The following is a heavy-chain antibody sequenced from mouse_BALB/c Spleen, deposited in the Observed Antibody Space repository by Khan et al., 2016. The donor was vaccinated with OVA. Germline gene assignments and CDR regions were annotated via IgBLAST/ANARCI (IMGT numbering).Heavy chain of an antibody. D-gene: IGHD1-2*01. CDR3: ARRNYFGYTFAY. Sequence: QVQLQQSGAELARPGASVKLSCKASGYTFTDYYINWVKQRTGQGLEWIGEISPGRGDTYYNEKFKGKATLTEDKSSSTVYIQLSSLTAEASACYFCARRNYFGYTFAYWGQGTLVTVSA. CDR1: GYTFTDYY. CDR2: ISPGRGDT. V-gene: IGHV1-77*01. J-gene: IGHJ3*01.